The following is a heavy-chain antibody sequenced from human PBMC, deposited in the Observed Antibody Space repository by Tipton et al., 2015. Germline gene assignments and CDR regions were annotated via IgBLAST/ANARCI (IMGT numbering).Heavy chain of an antibody. D-gene: IGHD4-17*01. Sequence: TLSLTCAVSAYSISSDYYWGWIRQPPGKGLEWIGSISHSGNTYYNPSLKSRVAMSVDTSNNHFSLRLTSLTASDTAVYYCASLLLYGDYVHGLGYWGRGTLVPVSS. CDR1: AYSISSDYY. CDR3: ASLLLYGDYVHGLGY. CDR2: ISHSGNT. J-gene: IGHJ4*02. V-gene: IGHV4-38-2*01.